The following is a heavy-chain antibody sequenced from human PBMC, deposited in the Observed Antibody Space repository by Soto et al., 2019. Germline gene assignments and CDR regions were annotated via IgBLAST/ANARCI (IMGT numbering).Heavy chain of an antibody. CDR3: AASGRDFLGYAYKDTEGLDI. Sequence: QVQLVQSGPEVKKPGSSVKVSCEASGCTFSNFAVNWVRQAPGQGLEWLGGIIPLFNVAKYAQKFEGRVTIVADDSTSTAYMDLSSMRSDDTAVYYCAASGRDFLGYAYKDTEGLDIWGQGTMVTVSS. CDR1: GCTFSNFA. D-gene: IGHD2-15*01. CDR2: IIPLFNVA. V-gene: IGHV1-69*01. J-gene: IGHJ3*02.